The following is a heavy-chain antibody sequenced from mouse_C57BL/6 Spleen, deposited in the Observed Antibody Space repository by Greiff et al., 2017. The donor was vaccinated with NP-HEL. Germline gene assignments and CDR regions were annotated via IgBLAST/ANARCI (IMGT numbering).Heavy chain of an antibody. Sequence: QVQLQQPGAELVKPGASVKLSCKASGYTFTSYCMHWVKQRPGQGLEWIGMIHPNSGSTNYNAKFKSKATLTVDKSSSTAYMQLSSLTSEDSAVYYGASCYYGSSPFADWGQGTLVTVSA. CDR3: ASCYYGSSPFAD. V-gene: IGHV1-64*01. CDR1: GYTFTSYC. J-gene: IGHJ3*01. CDR2: IHPNSGST. D-gene: IGHD1-1*01.